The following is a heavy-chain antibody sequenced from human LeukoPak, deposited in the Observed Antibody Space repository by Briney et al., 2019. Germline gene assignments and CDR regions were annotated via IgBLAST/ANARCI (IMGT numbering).Heavy chain of an antibody. D-gene: IGHD6-19*01. J-gene: IGHJ6*02. CDR2: INSDGSST. CDR3: ARVLLHSSGWIIPYGMDV. V-gene: IGHV3-74*01. CDR1: GFTFSSYW. Sequence: GGSLRLSCAASGFTFSSYWMHWVRQAPGKGLVWVSRINSDGSSTSYADSVEGRFTISRDNAKNTLYLQMNSLRAEDTAVYYCARVLLHSSGWIIPYGMDVWGQGTTVTVSS.